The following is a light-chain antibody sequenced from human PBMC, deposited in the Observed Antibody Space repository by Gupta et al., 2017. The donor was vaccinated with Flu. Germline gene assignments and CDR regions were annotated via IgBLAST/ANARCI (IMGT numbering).Light chain of an antibody. Sequence: ELVLTQSPATLSLSPGERATLSCRASQSASSYLAWYQQKPGQAPRLLIYDASNRATGIPARFSGSGSGTDFTLTISSLEPEDFAVYYCQQRSNWRTWTFGQGTKVEIK. V-gene: IGKV3-11*01. CDR2: DAS. CDR1: QSASSY. CDR3: QQRSNWRTWT. J-gene: IGKJ1*01.